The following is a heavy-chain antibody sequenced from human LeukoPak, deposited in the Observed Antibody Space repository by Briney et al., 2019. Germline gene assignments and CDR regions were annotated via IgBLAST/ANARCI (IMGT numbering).Heavy chain of an antibody. J-gene: IGHJ5*02. CDR1: GFTFSHYW. CDR3: VRDMATGRFDP. V-gene: IGHV3-7*01. Sequence: GGSLRLSCSASGFTFSHYWMTWVRQSSGKGLELVANIKHDGSESYYLDSVKGRFTTSRDNDKNSLYLQMNSLRVEDTAVYYCVRDMATGRFDPRGQGTRVTVSS. CDR2: IKHDGSES. D-gene: IGHD5-24*01.